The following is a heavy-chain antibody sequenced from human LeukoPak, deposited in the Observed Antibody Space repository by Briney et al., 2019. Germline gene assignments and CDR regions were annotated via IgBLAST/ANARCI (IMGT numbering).Heavy chain of an antibody. CDR3: ARLDGSGTTGTHFVY. Sequence: GESLKISCKGSGYSFTSYWIGWVRQLPGKGLEWMGIIYPGDSDTKYSPSFQGQVTISADKSISTAYLQWSSLKASDTAMYYCARLDGSGTTGTHFVYWGQGTLVTVSS. CDR2: IYPGDSDT. J-gene: IGHJ4*02. D-gene: IGHD1-1*01. V-gene: IGHV5-51*01. CDR1: GYSFTSYW.